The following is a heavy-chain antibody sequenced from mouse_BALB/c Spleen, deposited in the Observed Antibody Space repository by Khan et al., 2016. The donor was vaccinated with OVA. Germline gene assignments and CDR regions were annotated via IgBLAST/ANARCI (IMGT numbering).Heavy chain of an antibody. J-gene: IGHJ3*01. CDR2: ISSDGDYT. Sequence: EVELVESGGGLVKPGGSLKLSCAASGFTFSTDAMSWVRQTPEKRLEWVATISSDGDYTYYPDNVTGRFTISRDNAKNILYLQMSSLRSEDTAMYYCARSAYGNFAYWGQGTLVTVSA. D-gene: IGHD2-1*01. CDR1: GFTFSTDA. V-gene: IGHV5-9-3*01. CDR3: ARSAYGNFAY.